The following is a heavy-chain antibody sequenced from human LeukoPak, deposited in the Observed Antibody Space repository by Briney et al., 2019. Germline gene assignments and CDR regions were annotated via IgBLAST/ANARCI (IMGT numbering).Heavy chain of an antibody. CDR3: ARRTSSISRWFDS. CDR1: GGFLRHYY. CDR2: INHIGST. D-gene: IGHD1-7*01. Sequence: PSETLSLTCAVYGGFLRHYYWSWIRQPPGKGLEWIGEINHIGSTNYNPSLMRRVTISQDTSKNQLSLKLSSVPAADPAEYYCARRTSSISRWFDSWGRGTLVTVSS. V-gene: IGHV4-34*01. J-gene: IGHJ5*01.